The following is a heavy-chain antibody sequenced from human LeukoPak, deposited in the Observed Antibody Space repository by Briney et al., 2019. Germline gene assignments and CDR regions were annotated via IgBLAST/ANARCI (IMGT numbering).Heavy chain of an antibody. J-gene: IGHJ4*02. Sequence: PGGSLSLSCAASGFTFSSYAMSWVRQAPGKGLEWVSAISDSGGKTYYADSVKGRFTISRDNSKNTMYLQMNGIGAEDTAVYYCTDSSGYNWGQGTLVTVSS. V-gene: IGHV3-23*01. CDR2: ISDSGGKT. CDR1: GFTFSSYA. CDR3: TDSSGYN. D-gene: IGHD3-22*01.